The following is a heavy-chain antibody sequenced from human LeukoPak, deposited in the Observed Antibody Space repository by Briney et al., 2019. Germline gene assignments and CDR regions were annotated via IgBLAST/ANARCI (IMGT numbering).Heavy chain of an antibody. V-gene: IGHV4-4*07. Sequence: SETLSLTCTVSGGSITSYYWSYIRQPAGKGLEWIGRIHTSGSANYNPSLKSRVTMSVDTSKNQFSLKLSSVTAADTAIYYCAREFSGTSIAARVFDSWGQGTLVTVSS. J-gene: IGHJ4*02. CDR3: AREFSGTSIAARVFDS. D-gene: IGHD6-6*01. CDR1: GGSITSYY. CDR2: IHTSGSA.